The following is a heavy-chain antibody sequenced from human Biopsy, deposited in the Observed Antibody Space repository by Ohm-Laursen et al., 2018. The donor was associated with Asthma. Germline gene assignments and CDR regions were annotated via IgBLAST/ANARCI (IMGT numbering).Heavy chain of an antibody. CDR2: INPNSGGT. CDR3: ARDAAAAGESYYYYYGMDV. V-gene: IGHV1-2*04. CDR1: GYTFTGYY. J-gene: IGHJ6*02. Sequence: SSVKVSCKASGYTFTGYYMHWVRQAPGQGLEWMGWINPNSGGTNYAQKFQGWVTMTRDTSISTAYMELSRLRSDDTAVYYCARDAAAAGESYYYYYGMDVWGQGTTATVSS. D-gene: IGHD6-13*01.